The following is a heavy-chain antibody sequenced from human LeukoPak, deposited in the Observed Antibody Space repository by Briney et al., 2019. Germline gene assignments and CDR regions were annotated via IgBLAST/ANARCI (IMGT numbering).Heavy chain of an antibody. Sequence: ASVKVSCKASGYTFTSYDINWVRQAPGQGLEWMGWINTNTGNPTYAQGFTGRFVFSLDTSVSTAYLQISSLKAEDTAVYYCARGDNWVTSVAYYDFWSGYYSPAARDYWGQGTLVTVSS. CDR2: INTNTGNP. CDR3: ARGDNWVTSVAYYDFWSGYYSPAARDY. V-gene: IGHV7-4-1*02. CDR1: GYTFTSYD. J-gene: IGHJ4*02. D-gene: IGHD3-3*01.